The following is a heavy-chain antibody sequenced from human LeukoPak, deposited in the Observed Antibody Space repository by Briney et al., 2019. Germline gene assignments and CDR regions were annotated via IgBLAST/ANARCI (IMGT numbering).Heavy chain of an antibody. Sequence: ASVKVSCKASGYTFTSYYMHWVRQAPGQGLEWMGIINTSGGSTSYAQKFQGRVTMTRDTSTSTVYMELSSLRSEDTAVYYCASSYPGGVVVGATSLVGGYWGQGTLVTVSS. V-gene: IGHV1-46*01. J-gene: IGHJ4*02. D-gene: IGHD1-26*01. CDR3: ASSYPGGVVVGATSLVGGY. CDR1: GYTFTSYY. CDR2: INTSGGST.